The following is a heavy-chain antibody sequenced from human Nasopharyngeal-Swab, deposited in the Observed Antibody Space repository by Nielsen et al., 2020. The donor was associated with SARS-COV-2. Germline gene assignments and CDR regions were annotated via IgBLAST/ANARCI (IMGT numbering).Heavy chain of an antibody. V-gene: IGHV1-3*01. CDR3: AREEVVPAAIVYYYGMDV. D-gene: IGHD2-2*01. J-gene: IGHJ6*02. Sequence: ASVKVSCKASGYTFTSYGISWVRQAPGQGLEWMGWINAGNGNTKYSQKFQGRVTITRDTSASTAYMELSSLRSEDTAVYYCAREEVVPAAIVYYYGMDVWGQGTTVTVSS. CDR1: GYTFTSYG. CDR2: INAGNGNT.